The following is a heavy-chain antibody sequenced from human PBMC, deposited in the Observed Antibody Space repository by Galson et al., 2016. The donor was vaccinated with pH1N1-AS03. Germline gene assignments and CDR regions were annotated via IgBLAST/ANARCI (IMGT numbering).Heavy chain of an antibody. V-gene: IGHV1-69*04. Sequence: SVKVSCKASGGTFKNSAINWVRQAPGQGLEWMGRIIPLIDISTYAQTFQDRVTITADKSTDTAYMELRSLRSDDTAVYFCATDLFAYCPHSYCDNWGQGPLVTISS. D-gene: IGHD2-15*01. CDR1: GGTFKNSA. CDR3: ATDLFAYCPHSYCDN. J-gene: IGHJ4*02. CDR2: IIPLIDIS.